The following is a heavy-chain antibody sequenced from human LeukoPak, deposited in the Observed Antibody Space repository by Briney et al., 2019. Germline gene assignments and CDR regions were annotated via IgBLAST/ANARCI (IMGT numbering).Heavy chain of an antibody. V-gene: IGHV4-59*08. CDR2: IYYSGST. Sequence: SETLSLTCTVSGDSVSSYYWNWIRQPPGKGLEWIGYIYYSGSTNYNPSLKSRVTISGDTSKNQFFLKLSSVTAADTAVYYCASRYYYDSVDYWGQGTLVTVSS. CDR3: ASRYYYDSVDY. D-gene: IGHD3-22*01. J-gene: IGHJ4*02. CDR1: GDSVSSYY.